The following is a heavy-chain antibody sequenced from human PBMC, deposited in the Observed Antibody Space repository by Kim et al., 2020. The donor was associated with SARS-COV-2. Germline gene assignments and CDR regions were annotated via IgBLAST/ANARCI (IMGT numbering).Heavy chain of an antibody. CDR3: ARERNWNYYTWSPFDP. CDR2: INPNSGGT. CDR1: GYTFTGYY. Sequence: ASVKVSCKASGYTFTGYYMHWVRQAPGQGLEWMGRINPNSGGTNYAQKFQGRVTMTRDTSISTAYMELSRLRSDDTAVYYCARERNWNYYTWSPFDPWGQGTLVTVSS. V-gene: IGHV1-2*06. J-gene: IGHJ5*02. D-gene: IGHD1-7*01.